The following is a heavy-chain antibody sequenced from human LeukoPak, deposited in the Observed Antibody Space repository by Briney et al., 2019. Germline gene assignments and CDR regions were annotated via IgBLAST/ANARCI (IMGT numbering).Heavy chain of an antibody. D-gene: IGHD2-21*02. CDR3: ATDRVYCGGDCYSDY. V-gene: IGHV1-8*03. J-gene: IGHJ4*02. CDR2: MNPNSGNT. Sequence: ASVKVSCKASGYTFTSYDINWVRQATGQGLEWMGWMNPNSGNTGYAQKFQGRVTITRNTSISTAYMELSSLRSEDTAVYYCATDRVYCGGDCYSDYWGQGTLVTVSS. CDR1: GYTFTSYD.